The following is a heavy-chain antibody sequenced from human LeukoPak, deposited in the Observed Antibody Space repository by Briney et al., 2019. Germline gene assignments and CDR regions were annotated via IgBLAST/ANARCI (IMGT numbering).Heavy chain of an antibody. CDR3: AREFAVPAAFETFDY. V-gene: IGHV4-38-2*02. D-gene: IGHD2-2*01. J-gene: IGHJ4*02. Sequence: SETLSLTCTVSGYSISSGYYWGWIRQPPGKGLEWIGSIYHSGSTYYNPSLKSRVTISVDTSKNQFSLKLSSVTAADTAVYYCAREFAVPAAFETFDYWGQGTLVTVSS. CDR2: IYHSGST. CDR1: GYSISSGYY.